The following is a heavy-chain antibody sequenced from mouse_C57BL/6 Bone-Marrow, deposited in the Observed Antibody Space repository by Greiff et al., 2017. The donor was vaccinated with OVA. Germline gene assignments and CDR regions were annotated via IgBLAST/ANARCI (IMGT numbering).Heavy chain of an antibody. CDR1: GFNIKDDY. V-gene: IGHV14-4*01. CDR3: TGSGYFDV. J-gene: IGHJ1*03. CDR2: IDPENGDT. Sequence: EVQLQQPGAELVRPGASVKLSCTASGFNIKDDYMHWVKQRPEQGLEWIGWIDPENGDTEYASKFQGKATITADTSSNTAYLQLSSLTSEDTAVYYCTGSGYFDVWGTGTTVTVSS.